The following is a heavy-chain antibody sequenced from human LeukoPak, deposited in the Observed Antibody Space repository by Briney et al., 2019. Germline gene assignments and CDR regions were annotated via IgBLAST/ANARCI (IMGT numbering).Heavy chain of an antibody. V-gene: IGHV4-39*07. CDR1: GGSISSSSYY. Sequence: PSETLSLTCTVSGGSISSSSYYWGWIRQPPGKGLEWIGSIYYSGSTYYNPSLKSRVTISVDTSKNQFSLKLSSVTAADTAVYYCARYGDYSYYYGMDVWGQGATVTVSS. D-gene: IGHD4-17*01. CDR2: IYYSGST. CDR3: ARYGDYSYYYGMDV. J-gene: IGHJ6*02.